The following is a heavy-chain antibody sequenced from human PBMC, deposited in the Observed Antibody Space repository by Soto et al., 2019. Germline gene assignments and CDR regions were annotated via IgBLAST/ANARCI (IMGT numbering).Heavy chain of an antibody. CDR3: SREGMLEA. Sequence: QVQLQESGPGLVKPSETLSLTCTVSGGSISNYYWSWIRQPAGKGLEWIGRIYTSGSTNYSPSLKSRVTMSVDTSTNQFSLKLSSGTAADTAVYYCSREGMLEAWGQGTLVNVSS. J-gene: IGHJ4*02. D-gene: IGHD1-1*01. V-gene: IGHV4-4*07. CDR2: IYTSGST. CDR1: GGSISNYY.